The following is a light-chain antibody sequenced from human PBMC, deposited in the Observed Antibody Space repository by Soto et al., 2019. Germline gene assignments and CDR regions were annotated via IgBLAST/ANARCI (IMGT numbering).Light chain of an antibody. J-gene: IGKJ1*01. CDR3: QQYDNWPRT. CDR1: QSVSSN. V-gene: IGKV3-15*01. CDR2: DAS. Sequence: EIEMTQSPVTLSVSPGERATLSCRASQSVSSNLAWYQQKPGQPPRLLIYDASTRATGIPSRFSGSGSGTEFTLTISSLKSEDFAVYYCQQYDNWPRTFGQGTKVDIK.